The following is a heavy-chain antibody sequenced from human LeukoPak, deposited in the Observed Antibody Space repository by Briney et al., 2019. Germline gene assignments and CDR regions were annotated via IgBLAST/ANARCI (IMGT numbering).Heavy chain of an antibody. J-gene: IGHJ4*02. CDR3: ARGENNYGYYYFDY. CDR2: ISSSSSYI. CDR1: GFTFSSYS. Sequence: GESLKISCAASGFTFSSYSMNWVRQAPGKGLEWVSSISSSSSYIYYAESMKGRFTISRDNAKNSLYLQMNSLRAEDTAVYYCARGENNYGYYYFDYWGQGTLVTVSS. D-gene: IGHD5-18*01. V-gene: IGHV3-21*01.